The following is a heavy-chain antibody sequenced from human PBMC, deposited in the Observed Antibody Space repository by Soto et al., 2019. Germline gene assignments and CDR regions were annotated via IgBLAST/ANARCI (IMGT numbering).Heavy chain of an antibody. CDR1: GYTFTSYA. CDR2: INAGNGNT. D-gene: IGHD2-2*01. Sequence: QVQLVQSGAEVKKPGASVKVSCKASGYTFTSYAMHWVRQAPGQRLEWMGWINAGNGNTKYSQKFQGRVTITRDTSASTAYMELSSLRSEDTAVYYCARELRRVVVSDEWWFDPWGQGTLVTVSS. CDR3: ARELRRVVVSDEWWFDP. J-gene: IGHJ5*02. V-gene: IGHV1-3*01.